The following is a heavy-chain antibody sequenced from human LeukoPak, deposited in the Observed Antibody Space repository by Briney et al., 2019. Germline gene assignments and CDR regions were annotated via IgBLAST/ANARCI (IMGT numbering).Heavy chain of an antibody. V-gene: IGHV1-2*02. CDR2: INPNRGDT. Sequence: ASVKVSCKASGYTFTGYYMHWVRQAPGQGLEWMGWINPNRGDTNYSQKFQGRVTMTSDTSISTNYMELSRLSSDDTAVYFCATDMIRGVILRRVLDYWGQGTLVTVSS. CDR1: GYTFTGYY. CDR3: ATDMIRGVILRRVLDY. D-gene: IGHD3-10*01. J-gene: IGHJ4*02.